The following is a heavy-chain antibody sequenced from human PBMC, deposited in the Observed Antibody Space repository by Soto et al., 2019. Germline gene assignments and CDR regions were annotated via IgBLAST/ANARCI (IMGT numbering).Heavy chain of an antibody. J-gene: IGHJ4*02. D-gene: IGHD3-10*01. CDR1: GFTFSDYY. CDR3: VKDGSLYGSGSYSLSPFDY. Sequence: GGSLRLSCAASGFTFSDYYMSWIRQAPGKGLEWVSAISSNGGSTYYADSVKGRFTISRDNSKNTLYLQMSSLRAEDTAVYYWVKDGSLYGSGSYSLSPFDYWGQGTLVTVSS. V-gene: IGHV3-64D*06. CDR2: ISSNGGST.